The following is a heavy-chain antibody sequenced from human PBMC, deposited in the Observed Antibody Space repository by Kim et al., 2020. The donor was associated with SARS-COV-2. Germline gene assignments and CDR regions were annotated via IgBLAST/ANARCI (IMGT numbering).Heavy chain of an antibody. CDR3: AKAKNRPTTVTTTPFDY. D-gene: IGHD4-17*01. J-gene: IGHJ4*02. Sequence: GGSLRLSCAASGFTFSSYAMSWVRQAPGKGLEWVSAISGSGGSTYYADSVKGRFTISRDNSKNTLYLQMNSLRAEDTAVYYCAKAKNRPTTVTTTPFDYWGQGTLVTVSS. CDR2: ISGSGGST. V-gene: IGHV3-23*01. CDR1: GFTFSSYA.